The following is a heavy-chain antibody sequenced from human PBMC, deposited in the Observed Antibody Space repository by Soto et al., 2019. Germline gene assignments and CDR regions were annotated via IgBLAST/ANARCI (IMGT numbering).Heavy chain of an antibody. V-gene: IGHV1-2*02. CDR1: GYIFTGYY. CDR3: ARNRPYSGSYYEFDY. CDR2: INPNSGGT. Sequence: QVQLVQSGAEVKKPGASVKVSCKASGYIFTGYYMHWVRQAPGQGLEWMGWINPNSGGTNYAQKFQGRVTVTRDTSITTAYMEVSRRTSDDTAVYYCARNRPYSGSYYEFDYGGQGTLVTVSS. D-gene: IGHD1-26*01. J-gene: IGHJ4*02.